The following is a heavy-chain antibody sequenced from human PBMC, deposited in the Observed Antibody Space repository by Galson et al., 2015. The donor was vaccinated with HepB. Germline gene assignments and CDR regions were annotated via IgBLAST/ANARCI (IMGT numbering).Heavy chain of an antibody. CDR3: AKDRAFYTANFDS. D-gene: IGHD3-16*01. CDR2: IRYDGSIK. CDR1: GFTFSNYG. V-gene: IGHV3-30*02. Sequence: SLRLSCAASGFTFSNYGMHWVRLAPGKGLEWVAYIRYDGSIKYYADSVKGRFIISRDNSKNTLYLQMNSLRGDDTAVYYCAKDRAFYTANFDSWGRGTLVSVSS. J-gene: IGHJ4*02.